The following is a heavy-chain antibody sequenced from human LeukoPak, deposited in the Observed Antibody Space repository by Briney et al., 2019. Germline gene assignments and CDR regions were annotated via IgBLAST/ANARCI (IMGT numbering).Heavy chain of an antibody. CDR1: GGSISGNSYY. V-gene: IGHV4-39*07. CDR2: ILDSGST. Sequence: PSETLSLTCTVSGGSISGNSYYWGWIRQPPGKGLEWIGAILDSGSTFYNPSLKSRVTVSIDPTSGGTSKTQFSLRLSSVTAADTAVYYCARVYYYGSGSYRFWYFDLWGRGTLVTVSS. D-gene: IGHD3-10*01. CDR3: ARVYYYGSGSYRFWYFDL. J-gene: IGHJ2*01.